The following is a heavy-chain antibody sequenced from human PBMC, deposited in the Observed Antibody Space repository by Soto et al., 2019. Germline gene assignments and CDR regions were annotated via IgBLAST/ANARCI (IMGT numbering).Heavy chain of an antibody. J-gene: IGHJ4*02. D-gene: IGHD3-10*01. CDR2: INHSGST. V-gene: IGHV4-34*09. Sequence: SETLSLTCAVYGGSFSGYYWTWIRQPPGTGLEWIGEINHSGSTNYSPSLESRLTISLDPSKNQFSLTLKSVTAADTAMYYCTRDAPLWFGELSQWGQGTLVTVSS. CDR1: GGSFSGYY. CDR3: TRDAPLWFGELSQ.